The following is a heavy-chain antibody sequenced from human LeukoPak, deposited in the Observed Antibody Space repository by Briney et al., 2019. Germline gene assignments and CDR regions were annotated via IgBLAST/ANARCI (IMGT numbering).Heavy chain of an antibody. D-gene: IGHD3-10*01. Sequence: ASVKVSCKASGNTFTGYYMHWVRQAPGQGLEWMGWINPNSGGTNYAQKFQGRVTMTRDTSISTAYMELSRLRSDDTAVYYCARARVRANWFDPWGQGTLVTVSS. J-gene: IGHJ5*02. V-gene: IGHV1-2*02. CDR3: ARARVRANWFDP. CDR1: GNTFTGYY. CDR2: INPNSGGT.